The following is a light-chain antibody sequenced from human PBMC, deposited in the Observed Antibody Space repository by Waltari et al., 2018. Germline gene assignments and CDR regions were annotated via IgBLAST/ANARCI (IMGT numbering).Light chain of an antibody. Sequence: DIQMTQTPSTLSASVGDRVTIPCRASQSISGWLAWYQQKPGKAPKLLIFDASKLESGVPSRFSGSGFGTEFALTISGLQPDDFATYFCQQYNSLFRTFGQGTKVEIK. J-gene: IGKJ1*01. CDR1: QSISGW. CDR3: QQYNSLFRT. V-gene: IGKV1-5*01. CDR2: DAS.